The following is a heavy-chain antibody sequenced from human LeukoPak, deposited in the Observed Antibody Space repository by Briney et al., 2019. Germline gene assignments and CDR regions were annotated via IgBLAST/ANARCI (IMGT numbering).Heavy chain of an antibody. Sequence: GASLKVSCKASGGTFSSYAISWGRQAPGQGLEGMGGIMPIFGTANYAQTFHVRVTITTDESTSTAYMELSSLRSEDTAVDYCARGYFGLDYYYYMDVWSKGTTVTVYS. CDR2: IMPIFGTA. CDR1: GGTFSSYA. J-gene: IGHJ6*03. CDR3: ARGYFGLDYYYYMDV. V-gene: IGHV1-69*05. D-gene: IGHD3/OR15-3a*01.